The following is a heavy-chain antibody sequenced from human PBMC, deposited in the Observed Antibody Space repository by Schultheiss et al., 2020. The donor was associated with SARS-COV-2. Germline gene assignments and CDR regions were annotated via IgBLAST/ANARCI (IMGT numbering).Heavy chain of an antibody. D-gene: IGHD7-27*01. J-gene: IGHJ4*02. CDR1: GGSISSSNYY. V-gene: IGHV4-30-2*01. CDR2: IYHSGST. Sequence: SETLSLTCTVSGGSISSSNYYWSWIRQPPGKGLEWIGYIYHSGSTYYNPSLKSRVTISVDTSKNQFSLKVTSVTAADTAVYYCARDLWGPPPDYWGQGTLVTVSS. CDR3: ARDLWGPPPDY.